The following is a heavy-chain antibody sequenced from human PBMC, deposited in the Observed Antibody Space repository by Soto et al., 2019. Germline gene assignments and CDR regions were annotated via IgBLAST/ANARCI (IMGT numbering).Heavy chain of an antibody. Sequence: GASVKVSCTASGYTFTIYDINWVRQATGQGLEWMGWMNPNSGNTGYAQKFQGRVTMTRNTSISTAYMELSSLRSEDTAVYYCARQPRILTGYSGHFDYWGQGTLVTVSS. CDR2: MNPNSGNT. V-gene: IGHV1-8*01. D-gene: IGHD3-9*01. CDR1: GYTFTIYD. CDR3: ARQPRILTGYSGHFDY. J-gene: IGHJ4*02.